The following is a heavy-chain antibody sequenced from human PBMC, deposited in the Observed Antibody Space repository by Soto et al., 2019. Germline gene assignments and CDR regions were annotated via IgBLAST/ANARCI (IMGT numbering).Heavy chain of an antibody. J-gene: IGHJ3*02. D-gene: IGHD5-12*01. CDR1: GFTFNFFG. CDR2: ISYDGSEK. CDR3: AKERRYSFDAFDI. V-gene: IGHV3-30*18. Sequence: QEQLVESVGGVVQAGRSLRLSCAASGFTFNFFGMHWVRQAPGKGLEWVAVISYDGSEKYYADSVKGRFTMSRDNSKNMAYLEMSSLSPEDTSVYYCAKERRYSFDAFDIWGHGTMVTVSS.